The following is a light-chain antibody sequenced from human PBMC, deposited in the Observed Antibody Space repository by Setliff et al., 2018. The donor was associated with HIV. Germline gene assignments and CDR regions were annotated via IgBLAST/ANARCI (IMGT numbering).Light chain of an antibody. CDR2: EVS. Sequence: QSALAQPASVSGSPGQSITISCTGSSSDVGAFNYVSWYQQHPGKAPKLIISEVSNRPSGVSNRFSGSKSGNTASLTLSGLQAEDEADYCCCSDTSSSTRVFGTGTKSPS. CDR1: SSDVGAFNY. CDR3: CSDTSSSTRV. J-gene: IGLJ1*01. V-gene: IGLV2-14*01.